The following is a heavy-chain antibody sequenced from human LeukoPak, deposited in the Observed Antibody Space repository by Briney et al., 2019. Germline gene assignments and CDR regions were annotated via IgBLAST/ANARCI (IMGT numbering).Heavy chain of an antibody. Sequence: PGRSLRLSCAASGLTFSSYAMHWVRQAPGKGLEWVAVISYDGSNKYYADSVKGRFTISRDNSKNTLYLQMNSLRAEDTAVYYCARDQYYSDSSGYPYDIWGQGTMVTVSS. CDR3: ARDQYYSDSSGYPYDI. D-gene: IGHD3-22*01. CDR2: ISYDGSNK. V-gene: IGHV3-30-3*01. CDR1: GLTFSSYA. J-gene: IGHJ3*02.